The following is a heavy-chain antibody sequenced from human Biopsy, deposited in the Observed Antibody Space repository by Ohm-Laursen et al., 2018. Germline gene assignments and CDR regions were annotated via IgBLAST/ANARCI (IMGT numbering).Heavy chain of an antibody. V-gene: IGHV4-34*01. Sequence: GTLSLTCAVNGESSSGYFWNWIRQPPGKGLEWIGEINQSGSTKYNPSLKRRATLSADSSNSQFSLRLTSVTAADTAIYYCAGGSGYFKLDVWGQGTTVTVSS. CDR3: AGGSGYFKLDV. D-gene: IGHD5-12*01. CDR2: INQSGST. CDR1: GESSSGYF. J-gene: IGHJ6*02.